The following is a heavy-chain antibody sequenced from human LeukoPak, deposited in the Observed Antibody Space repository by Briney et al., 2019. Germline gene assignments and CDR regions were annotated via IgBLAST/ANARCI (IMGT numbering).Heavy chain of an antibody. CDR1: GGSISSYY. Sequence: PSETLSLTCTVSGGSISSYYWSWIRQPPGKGLEWIGSIYHSGSTYYNPSLKSRVTISVDTSKNQFSLKLSSVTAADTAVYYCARQEGEGPDYDFWSGYAFDIWGQGTMVTVSS. V-gene: IGHV4-59*08. J-gene: IGHJ3*02. CDR2: IYHSGST. CDR3: ARQEGEGPDYDFWSGYAFDI. D-gene: IGHD3-3*01.